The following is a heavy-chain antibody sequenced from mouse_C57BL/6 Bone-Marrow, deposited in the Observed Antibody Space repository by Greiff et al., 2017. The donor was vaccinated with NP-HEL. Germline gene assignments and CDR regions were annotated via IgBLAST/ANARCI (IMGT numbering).Heavy chain of an antibody. D-gene: IGHD1-1*01. CDR3: ARRGIYYYGSSPHWYFDV. J-gene: IGHJ1*03. V-gene: IGHV1-76*01. Sequence: VKLQESGAELVRPGASVKLSCKASGYTFTDYYINWVKQRPGQGLEWIARIYPGSGNTYYNEKFKGKATLTAEKSSSTAYMQLSSLTSEDSAVYFCARRGIYYYGSSPHWYFDVWGTGTTVTVSS. CDR2: IYPGSGNT. CDR1: GYTFTDYY.